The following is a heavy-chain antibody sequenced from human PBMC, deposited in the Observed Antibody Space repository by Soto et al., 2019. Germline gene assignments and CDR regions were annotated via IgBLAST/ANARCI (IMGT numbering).Heavy chain of an antibody. CDR3: ARQPLATRALYGLDV. CDR1: GDSVSSNSAA. Sequence: SQTLSLTCVISGDSVSSNSAAWNWIRQSPSRGLEWLGRTYYRSKWNTDAAVSMKNRITITPDTSKNLSSLQLDSVTPEDTAVYYCARQPLATRALYGLDVWGQGTTVTVSS. J-gene: IGHJ6*02. V-gene: IGHV6-1*01. D-gene: IGHD6-6*01. CDR2: TYYRSKWNT.